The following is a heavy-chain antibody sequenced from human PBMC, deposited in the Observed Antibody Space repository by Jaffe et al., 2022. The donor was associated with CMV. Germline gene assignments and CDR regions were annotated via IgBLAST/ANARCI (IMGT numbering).Heavy chain of an antibody. V-gene: IGHV1-69*09. CDR1: GGTFSSYA. CDR3: ARDRYYYDSSTPLGSSRDYWYFDL. Sequence: QVQLVQSGAEVKKPGSSVKVSCKASGGTFSSYAISWVRQAPGQGLEWMGRIIPILGIANYAQKFQGRVTITADKSTSTAYMELSSLRSEDTAVYYCARDRYYYDSSTPLGSSRDYWYFDLWGRGTLVTVSS. J-gene: IGHJ2*01. D-gene: IGHD3-22*01. CDR2: IIPILGIA.